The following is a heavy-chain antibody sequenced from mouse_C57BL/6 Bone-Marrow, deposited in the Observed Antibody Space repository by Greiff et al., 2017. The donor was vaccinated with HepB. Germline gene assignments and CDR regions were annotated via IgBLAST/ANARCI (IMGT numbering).Heavy chain of an antibody. CDR3: ARPCYDGYDY. Sequence: EVKLVESGGGLVQPGESLKLSCESNEYEFPSHDMPWVRKTPEKRLEWVAAINTDGGSTYYPDTMERRFIISRDKAKKTLYLQMSSLRSEDTALYYCARPCYDGYDYWGQGTTLTVSS. V-gene: IGHV5-2*01. J-gene: IGHJ2*01. CDR1: EYEFPSHD. CDR2: INTDGGST. D-gene: IGHD2-3*01.